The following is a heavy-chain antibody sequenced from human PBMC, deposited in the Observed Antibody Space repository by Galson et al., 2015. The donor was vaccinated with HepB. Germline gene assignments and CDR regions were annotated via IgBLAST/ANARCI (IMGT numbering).Heavy chain of an antibody. CDR1: GFTFSSYA. J-gene: IGHJ3*02. V-gene: IGHV3-23*01. CDR2: ISGSGGST. Sequence: SLRLSCAASGFTFSSYAMSWVRQAPGKGLEWVSAISGSGGSTYYADSVKGRFTISRDNSKNTLYLQMNSLRAEDTAVYYCALGGIAVAPAGTGDAFDIWGQGTMVTVSS. D-gene: IGHD6-19*01. CDR3: ALGGIAVAPAGTGDAFDI.